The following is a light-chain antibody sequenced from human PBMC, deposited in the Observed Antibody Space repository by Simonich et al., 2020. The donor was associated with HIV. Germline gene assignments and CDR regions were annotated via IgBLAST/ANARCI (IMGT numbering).Light chain of an antibody. CDR2: DVT. CDR1: SSEVGGYDY. J-gene: IGLJ2*01. CDR3: SSYSSSSTDVV. V-gene: IGLV2-14*01. Sequence: QSALTQPPSASGSPGHSVTISCTGTSSEVGGYDYVSWYQQHPGKAPKLMIYDVTKRPSGVSIRFSGSESGNTASLTISGLQAEDEADYYCSSYSSSSTDVVFGGGTKLTVL.